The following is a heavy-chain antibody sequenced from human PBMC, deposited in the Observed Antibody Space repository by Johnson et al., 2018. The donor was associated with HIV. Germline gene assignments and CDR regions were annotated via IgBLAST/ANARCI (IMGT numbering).Heavy chain of an antibody. CDR2: ISYDGSNK. CDR3: ARVWSGGYYSNAFDI. Sequence: QVQLVESGGGVDQPGRSLRLSCAASGFTFSSYAMHWVRQAPGKGLEWVAVISYDGSNKYYVDSVKGRFTISRDNAKNSLYLQMNSLRAEDTALYYCARVWSGGYYSNAFDIWGQGTMVTVSS. V-gene: IGHV3-30*04. CDR1: GFTFSSYA. J-gene: IGHJ3*02. D-gene: IGHD1-26*01.